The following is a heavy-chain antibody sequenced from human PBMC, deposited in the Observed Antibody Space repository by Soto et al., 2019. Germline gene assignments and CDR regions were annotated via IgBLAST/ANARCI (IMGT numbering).Heavy chain of an antibody. V-gene: IGHV3-30*18. D-gene: IGHD3-22*01. CDR1: GFTFSAYG. CDR3: AKDPYYYSNSGYYVFDS. J-gene: IGHJ4*02. Sequence: QVQLVESGGGVVQPGRSLRLSCAASGFTFSAYGIHWVRQAPGKGLEWVAVISHDGSNTNYADSVKGRFTFSRDNSKDTVYLQMTSLRAEDTAVYYCAKDPYYYSNSGYYVFDSWGQGTLVTVSS. CDR2: ISHDGSNT.